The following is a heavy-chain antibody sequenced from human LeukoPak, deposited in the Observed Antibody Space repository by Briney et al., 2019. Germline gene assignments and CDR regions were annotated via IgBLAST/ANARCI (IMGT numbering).Heavy chain of an antibody. CDR3: ARVGVTYPDAFDI. Sequence: QPSETLSLTCTVSGGSISNYYWSWIRQPAGKGLVWIGRIYTTGSTNYSPSLKSRVTMSVDTSKNQFSLRLTSVTAADTAVYHCARVGVTYPDAFDIWGQGTMVTVSS. CDR1: GGSISNYY. J-gene: IGHJ3*02. CDR2: IYTTGST. V-gene: IGHV4-4*07. D-gene: IGHD2-21*02.